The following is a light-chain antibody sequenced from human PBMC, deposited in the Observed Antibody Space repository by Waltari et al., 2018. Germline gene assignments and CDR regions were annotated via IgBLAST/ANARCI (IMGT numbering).Light chain of an antibody. Sequence: QSALTQPPSASGSPGQSLAISCTETTTNVGGYNFVSWYQQHPGQAPKHIIYEPSKRPSGVPDRFSGSKSGRTASLTVSGLQAEDEADYYCNSYAGSNNFVFGTGTKVTVL. CDR3: NSYAGSNNFV. J-gene: IGLJ1*01. CDR2: EPS. V-gene: IGLV2-8*01. CDR1: TTNVGGYNF.